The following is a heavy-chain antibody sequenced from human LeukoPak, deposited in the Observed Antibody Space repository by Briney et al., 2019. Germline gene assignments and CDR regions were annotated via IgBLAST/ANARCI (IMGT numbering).Heavy chain of an antibody. D-gene: IGHD6-13*01. CDR2: ISVTSSPV. Sequence: GGSLRLSCGDSGNTISRYGMNWVRQAPGKGLEWISYISVTSSPVYYADSVKGRFTISRDNAKNSLYLQMNSLRAEDTAVYYCAYSSSWYGMDVWGQGTTVTVSS. CDR3: AYSSSWYGMDV. V-gene: IGHV3-48*01. J-gene: IGHJ6*02. CDR1: GNTISRYG.